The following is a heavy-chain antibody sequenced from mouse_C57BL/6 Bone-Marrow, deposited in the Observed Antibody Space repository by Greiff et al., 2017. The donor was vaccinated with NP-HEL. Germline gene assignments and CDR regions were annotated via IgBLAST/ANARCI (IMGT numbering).Heavy chain of an antibody. V-gene: IGHV1-74*01. D-gene: IGHD2-3*01. CDR3: AIHDGYYAYFDY. CDR2: IHPSDSDT. J-gene: IGHJ2*01. CDR1: VYTFTSYW. Sequence: QVQLQQPGAELVKPGASVKVSCKASVYTFTSYWMHWVKQRPGQGLEWIGRIHPSDSDTNYNQKFKGKATLTVDQSSSTAYMQLSSLTSEDSAVYYCAIHDGYYAYFDYWGQGTTLTVSS.